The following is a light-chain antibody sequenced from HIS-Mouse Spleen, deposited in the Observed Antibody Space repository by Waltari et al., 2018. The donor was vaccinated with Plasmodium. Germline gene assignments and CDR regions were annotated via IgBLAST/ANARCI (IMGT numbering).Light chain of an antibody. CDR3: YSTDSSGNHRV. V-gene: IGLV3-10*01. J-gene: IGLJ3*02. CDR2: EDS. Sequence: SYELTQPPSVSVSPGQTARLTCSGDALPKKYAYWYQQESGQAPVLVIYEDSKRPSGIPEGFAGASSGTMATLTISGAQVEDEADYYCYSTDSSGNHRVFGGGTKLTVL. CDR1: ALPKKY.